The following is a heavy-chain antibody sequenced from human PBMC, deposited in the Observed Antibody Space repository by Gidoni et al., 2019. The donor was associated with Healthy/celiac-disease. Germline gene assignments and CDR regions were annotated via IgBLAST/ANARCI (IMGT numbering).Heavy chain of an antibody. CDR3: AKGRTGWPNYYYGMDV. Sequence: QRQLQESGSGLVQPSQTLARTCAVSGGAISSGGYSWSWSRQPPGKGLEWIGYIYHSGSTYYNPSLKSRVTISVDRSKNHFSLKLSSVTAADTAVYYCAKGRTGWPNYYYGMDVWGQGTTVTVSS. CDR2: IYHSGST. CDR1: GGAISSGGYS. V-gene: IGHV4-30-2*01. J-gene: IGHJ6*02. D-gene: IGHD1-1*01.